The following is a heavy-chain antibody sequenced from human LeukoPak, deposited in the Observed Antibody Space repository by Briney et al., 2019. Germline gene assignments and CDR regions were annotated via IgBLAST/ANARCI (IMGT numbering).Heavy chain of an antibody. CDR1: GGSISSGGYY. CDR3: ARNVGGGYCSSTSCYDWFDP. CDR2: IYTSGST. J-gene: IGHJ5*02. V-gene: IGHV4-61*02. Sequence: PSETLSLTCTVSGGSISSGGYYWSWIRQPAGKGLEWIGRIYTSGSTNYNPSLKSRVTMSVDTPKNQFSLKLSSVTAADTAVYYCARNVGGGYCSSTSCYDWFDPWGQGALVTVSS. D-gene: IGHD2-2*03.